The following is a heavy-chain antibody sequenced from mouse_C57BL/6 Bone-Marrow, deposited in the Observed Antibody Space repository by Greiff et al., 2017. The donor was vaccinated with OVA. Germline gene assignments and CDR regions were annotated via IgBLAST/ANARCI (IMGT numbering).Heavy chain of an antibody. J-gene: IGHJ1*03. CDR1: DSEVFPIAY. V-gene: IGHV15-2*01. CDR2: ILPSIGRT. Sequence: QVQLQQSGSELRSPGSSVKLSCKDFDSEVFPIAYMSWVRQKPGHGFEWIGGILPSIGRTIYGEKFEDKATLDADTLSNTAYLELNSLTSEDSAIYYCARERKIYYDYDAWYFDVWGTGTTVTVSS. D-gene: IGHD2-4*01. CDR3: ARERKIYYDYDAWYFDV.